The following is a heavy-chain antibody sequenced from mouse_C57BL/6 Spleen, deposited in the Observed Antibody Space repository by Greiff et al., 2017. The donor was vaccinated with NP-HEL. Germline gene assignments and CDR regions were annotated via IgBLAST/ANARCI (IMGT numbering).Heavy chain of an antibody. V-gene: IGHV2-2*01. CDR2: IWSGGST. J-gene: IGHJ4*01. Sequence: VQLQQSGPGLVQPSQSLSITCTVSGFSLTSYGVHWVRQSPGKGLEWLGVIWSGGSTDYNAAFISRLSISKDNSKSQVFFKMNSLQADDTAIYYCARGAYGPSYAMDYWGQGTSVTVSS. CDR3: ARGAYGPSYAMDY. CDR1: GFSLTSYG. D-gene: IGHD1-1*02.